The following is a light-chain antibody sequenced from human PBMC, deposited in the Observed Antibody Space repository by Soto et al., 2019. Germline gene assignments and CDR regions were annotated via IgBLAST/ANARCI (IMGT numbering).Light chain of an antibody. CDR1: QSVSSTY. CDR2: GAS. J-gene: IGKJ2*01. V-gene: IGKV3-20*01. Sequence: EIVLTRSPGTLSLSPGERATLSCRASQSVSSTYFAWYQHKPGQAPRLLIYGASSRETGIPDTFSGSGSGTNFTLTISRLEPEDFAVYYCEQYDSSPYTFGQGTKLEIK. CDR3: EQYDSSPYT.